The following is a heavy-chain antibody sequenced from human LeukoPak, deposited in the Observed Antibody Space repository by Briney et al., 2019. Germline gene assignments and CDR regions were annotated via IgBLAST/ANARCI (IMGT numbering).Heavy chain of an antibody. D-gene: IGHD6-13*01. CDR3: ARGYLSSTRTDYFDY. J-gene: IGHJ4*02. Sequence: PPGGSLRLSCSSSGFSFRKYAMHWVRQAPGKGLEWVAVISYDGSNTYYADSVKGRFTISRDNSKNTLYLQMNSLRAEDTAVYYCARGYLSSTRTDYFDYWGQGTLVTVSS. V-gene: IGHV3-30*03. CDR1: GFSFRKYA. CDR2: ISYDGSNT.